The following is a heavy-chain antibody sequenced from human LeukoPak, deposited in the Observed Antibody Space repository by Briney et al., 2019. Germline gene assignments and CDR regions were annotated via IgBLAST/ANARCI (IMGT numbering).Heavy chain of an antibody. CDR2: ISSSSSII. CDR1: GFTFSSYS. J-gene: IGHJ4*02. D-gene: IGHD6-19*01. Sequence: GGSLRLSCAASGFTFSSYSMNWVRQAPGKGLECVSYISSSSSIIYYADSVKGRFTISRDNAKNSLYLQMNSLRAEDTAVYYCARDKRSRAVAGLPDYWGQGTLVTVSS. V-gene: IGHV3-48*01. CDR3: ARDKRSRAVAGLPDY.